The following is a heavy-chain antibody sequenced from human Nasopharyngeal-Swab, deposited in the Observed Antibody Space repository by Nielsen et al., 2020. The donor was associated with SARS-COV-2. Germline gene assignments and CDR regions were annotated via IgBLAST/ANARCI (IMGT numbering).Heavy chain of an antibody. J-gene: IGHJ4*02. V-gene: IGHV3-7*05. CDR3: ARDYTRFDY. D-gene: IGHD3-16*01. CDR2: IKEDGSEK. Sequence: GGSLRLSCAASGFTFSSYWMSRVRQAPGKGLEWVAYIKEDGSEKYFVDSVKGRFTISRDNAKNPLYLQMNSLRAEDTAVYYCARDYTRFDYWGQGTLVTVSS. CDR1: GFTFSSYW.